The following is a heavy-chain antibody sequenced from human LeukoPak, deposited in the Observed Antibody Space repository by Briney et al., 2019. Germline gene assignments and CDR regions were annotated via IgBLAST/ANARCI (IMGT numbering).Heavy chain of an antibody. CDR1: GFTFTSSA. CDR3: AAQSGYCTNGVCYTADAFDI. CDR2: IVVGSGNT. V-gene: IGHV1-58*02. J-gene: IGHJ3*02. D-gene: IGHD2-8*01. Sequence: SVKVSCKASGFTFTSSAMQWVRQARGQRLEWIGWIVVGSGNTNYAQKFQERVTITRDMSTSTAYMELSSLRSEDTAVYYCAAQSGYCTNGVCYTADAFDIWGQGTMVTVPS.